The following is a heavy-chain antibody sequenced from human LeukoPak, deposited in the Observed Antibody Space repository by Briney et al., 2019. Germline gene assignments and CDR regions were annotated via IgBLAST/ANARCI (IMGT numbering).Heavy chain of an antibody. D-gene: IGHD5-24*01. V-gene: IGHV5-51*01. CDR2: IYPGDSDT. CDR3: ARQVEGRRVNPHFDY. Sequence: GESLKISCKGSGYSFTSYWIGWVRQMPGKGLEWMGIIYPGDSDTRYSPSFQGQVTISADKSISTAYLQWSSLKASDTAMYYCARQVEGRRVNPHFDYWGQGTLVTVSS. J-gene: IGHJ4*02. CDR1: GYSFTSYW.